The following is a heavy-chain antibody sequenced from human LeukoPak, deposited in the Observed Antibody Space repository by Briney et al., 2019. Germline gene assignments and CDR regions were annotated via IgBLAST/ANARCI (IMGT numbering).Heavy chain of an antibody. J-gene: IGHJ6*02. D-gene: IGHD3-22*01. CDR3: ASIAESYYYDSSGQYGMDV. CDR1: GGTFSSYA. CDR2: IIPILGIA. V-gene: IGHV1-69*04. Sequence: SVKVSCKASGGTFSSYAISWVRQAPGQGLEWMGRIIPILGIANYAQKFQGRVTITADKSTGTAYMELSSLRSEDTAVYYCASIAESYYYDSSGQYGMDVWGQGTTVTVSS.